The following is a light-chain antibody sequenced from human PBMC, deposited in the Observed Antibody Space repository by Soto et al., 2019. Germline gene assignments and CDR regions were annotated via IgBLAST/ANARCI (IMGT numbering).Light chain of an antibody. CDR3: CSYAGSSTFFYG. CDR1: SSDIGSYNL. J-gene: IGLJ1*01. CDR2: EVS. Sequence: QSVLTQPASVSGSPGQSITISCTGTSSDIGSYNLVSWYQQHPGKAPKLMIYEVSKRPSGVSNRFSGSKSGNTASLTISGLQAEDEADYYCCSYAGSSTFFYGFGTGTKVTVL. V-gene: IGLV2-23*02.